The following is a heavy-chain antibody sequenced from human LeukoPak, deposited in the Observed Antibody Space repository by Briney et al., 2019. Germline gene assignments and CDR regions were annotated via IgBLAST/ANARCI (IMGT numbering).Heavy chain of an antibody. CDR3: ASAMTPLSLRFDY. Sequence: SQTLSLTCTVSGGSISSGDYYWSWIRQPPGKGLEWIGYIYYSGSTYYNPSLKSRVTISVDTSKNQFSLKLSSVTAADTAVYYCASAMTPLSLRFDYWGQGTLVTVSS. D-gene: IGHD2-2*01. CDR2: IYYSGST. J-gene: IGHJ4*02. V-gene: IGHV4-30-4*08. CDR1: GGSISSGDYY.